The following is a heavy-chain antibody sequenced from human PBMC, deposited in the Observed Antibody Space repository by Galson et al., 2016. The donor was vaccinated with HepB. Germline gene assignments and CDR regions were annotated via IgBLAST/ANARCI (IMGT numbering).Heavy chain of an antibody. CDR1: GFTSNSYW. D-gene: IGHD3-22*01. Sequence: SLRLSCAASGFTSNSYWMHWVRQAPGKGLVWVSRINTDGSRTSYGDSVKGRFTISRDNAKNTLYLQMNRLRPEDTAVYYCARDHYYYDVNGYYGLGYWGQGTLVTVSS. CDR3: ARDHYYYDVNGYYGLGY. V-gene: IGHV3-74*01. J-gene: IGHJ4*02. CDR2: INTDGSRT.